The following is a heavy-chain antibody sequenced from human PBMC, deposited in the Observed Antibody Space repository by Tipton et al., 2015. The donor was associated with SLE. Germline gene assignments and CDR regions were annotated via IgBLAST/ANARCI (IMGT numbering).Heavy chain of an antibody. CDR1: GGSFSGFY. CDR3: ARMRGGYNAHH. J-gene: IGHJ5*02. D-gene: IGHD5-24*01. CDR2: INHRGSA. V-gene: IGHV4-34*01. Sequence: TLSLTCAVYGGSFSGFYWSWIRQPPGKGLEWIGEINHRGSANYNRSLSLRSPVTISLDTSKNQFSLKVKSVTTADTAVYYCARMRGGYNAHHWGQGILVTVSS.